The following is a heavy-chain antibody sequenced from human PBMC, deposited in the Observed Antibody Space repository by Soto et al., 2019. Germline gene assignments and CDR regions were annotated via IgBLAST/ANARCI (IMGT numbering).Heavy chain of an antibody. Sequence: GASVKVSCKASGYTFTSYGISWVRQAPGQGHEWMGWISAYNGNTNYAQKLQGRVTMTTDTSTSTAYMELRSLRSDDTAVYYCAREYYDFCSGYQHFAYPGQRTLVPVSS. D-gene: IGHD3-3*01. V-gene: IGHV1-18*01. CDR1: GYTFTSYG. CDR2: ISAYNGNT. J-gene: IGHJ4*02. CDR3: AREYYDFCSGYQHFAY.